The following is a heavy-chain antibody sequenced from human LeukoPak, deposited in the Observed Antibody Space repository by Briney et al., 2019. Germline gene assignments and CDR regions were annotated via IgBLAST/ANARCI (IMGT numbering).Heavy chain of an antibody. D-gene: IGHD2-2*01. CDR3: ARDRRYCSSTSCYANPPGY. CDR1: GYTFTGHY. Sequence: ASVKVSCKASGYTFTGHYIHWVRHAPGQGLEWMGWISAYNGNTNYAQKLQGRVTMTTDTSTSTAYMELRSLRSDDTAVYYCARDRRYCSSTSCYANPPGYWGQGTLVTVSS. V-gene: IGHV1-18*04. CDR2: ISAYNGNT. J-gene: IGHJ4*02.